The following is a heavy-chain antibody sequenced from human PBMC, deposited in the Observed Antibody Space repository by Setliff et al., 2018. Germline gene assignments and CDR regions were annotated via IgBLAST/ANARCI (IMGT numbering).Heavy chain of an antibody. V-gene: IGHV3-7*01. J-gene: IGHJ6*03. CDR3: ARGPTIFGAIYYMDV. D-gene: IGHD3-3*01. Sequence: GGSLRLSCAASGFTVSSNYMSWVRQAPGKGLEWVANIKQDGSEKYYVDSVKGRFTISRDNAKNSLYLQMNSLRAEDTAVYYCARGPTIFGAIYYMDVWGKGTTVTVSS. CDR2: IKQDGSEK. CDR1: GFTVSSNY.